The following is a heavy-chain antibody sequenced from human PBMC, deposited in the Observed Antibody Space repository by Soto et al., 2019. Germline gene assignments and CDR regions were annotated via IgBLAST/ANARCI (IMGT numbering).Heavy chain of an antibody. D-gene: IGHD3-10*01. V-gene: IGHV4-30-2*01. CDR1: GASITYGGYS. J-gene: IGHJ4*02. CDR3: AKKVNSGSGSQYFDY. Sequence: SETLSLTCTVSGASITYGGYSWSWIRQTPGKGLEWIGYINHLETTFYNPSFESRLSLSIDRAKNQFSLNLNSMSAEDTAIYYCAKKVNSGSGSQYFDYWGQGTLVTVSS. CDR2: INHLETT.